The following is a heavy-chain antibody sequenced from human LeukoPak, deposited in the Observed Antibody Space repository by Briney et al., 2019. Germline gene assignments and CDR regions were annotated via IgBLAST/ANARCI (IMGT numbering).Heavy chain of an antibody. CDR3: ARHSEGWFDP. Sequence: PSETLSLTCSVSRGSMRSYYWSWIRQPAGRGLEWIGRIYSGGSTKYNTSFTSRVTMSIDTSKNQVSLNVKSMIAADTAVYYCARHSEGWFDPWGLGTLVTVSS. CDR1: RGSMRSYY. D-gene: IGHD1-14*01. J-gene: IGHJ5*02. V-gene: IGHV4-4*07. CDR2: IYSGGST.